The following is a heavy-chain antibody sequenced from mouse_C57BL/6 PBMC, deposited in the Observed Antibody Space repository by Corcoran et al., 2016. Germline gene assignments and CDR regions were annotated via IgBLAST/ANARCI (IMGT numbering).Heavy chain of an antibody. CDR2: INPNNGGT. V-gene: IGHV1-26*01. J-gene: IGHJ2*01. D-gene: IGHD3-2*02. Sequence: EVQLQQSGPELVKPGASVKISCKASGYTFTDYYMNWVKQSHGKSLEWIGDINPNNGGTSYNQKFKGKATLTVDKSSSTAYMELRSLTSEDSAVYYCARSKTAQALDYWGQGTTLTVSS. CDR1: GYTFTDYY. CDR3: ARSKTAQALDY.